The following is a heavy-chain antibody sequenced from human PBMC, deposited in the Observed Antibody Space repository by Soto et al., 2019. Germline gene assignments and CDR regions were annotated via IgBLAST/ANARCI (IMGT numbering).Heavy chain of an antibody. J-gene: IGHJ6*02. CDR2: NYYSGIT. CDR3: ARGGLALMDV. CDR1: GGXISSGGYY. D-gene: IGHD3-16*01. V-gene: IGHV4-31*03. Sequence: SETLSLTCTVSGGXISSGGYYWTWIRQHPGKGLEWIGYNYYSGITYYNPSLKSRVTISLDTSASTAYMELSTLRSEDTAVYYCARGGLALMDVWGQGTTVTVSS.